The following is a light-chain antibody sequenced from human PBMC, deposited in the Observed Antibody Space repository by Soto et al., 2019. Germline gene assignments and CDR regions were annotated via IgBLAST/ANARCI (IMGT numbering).Light chain of an antibody. CDR1: SSDVGSYNF. Sequence: QSVLTQPASVSGSPGRSITISCTGTSSDVGSYNFVSWYQQHPGKAPKLMIYEVTKRPSGVSSRFSGSKSGNTASLTMSGLQAADEADYYCSSYAGSNTLVFGGGTKVTVL. CDR3: SSYAGSNTLV. CDR2: EVT. J-gene: IGLJ2*01. V-gene: IGLV2-23*02.